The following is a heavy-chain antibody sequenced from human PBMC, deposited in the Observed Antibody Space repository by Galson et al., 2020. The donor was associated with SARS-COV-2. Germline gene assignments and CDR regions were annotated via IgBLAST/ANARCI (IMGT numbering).Heavy chain of an antibody. D-gene: IGHD3-22*01. CDR2: IYYSGST. Sequence: ETSETLSLTCTVSGGSISSGGYYWSWIRQHPGKGLEWIGYIYYSGSTYYNPSLKSRVTISVDTSKNQFYLKLSSVTAADTAGYYCARGITMEVGRDFECWGRGALGTVSS. V-gene: IGHV4-31*03. CDR1: GGSISSGGYY. CDR3: ARGITMEVGRDFEC. J-gene: IGHJ2*01.